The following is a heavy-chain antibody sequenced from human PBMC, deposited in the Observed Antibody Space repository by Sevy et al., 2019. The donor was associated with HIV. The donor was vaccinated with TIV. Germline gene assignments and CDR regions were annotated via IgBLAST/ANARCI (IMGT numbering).Heavy chain of an antibody. CDR1: GFTVSSNY. D-gene: IGHD3-22*01. V-gene: IGHV3-53*01. CDR2: IYTGGST. CDR3: ARGSTYYYDDSGYSTRGDAFDI. Sequence: GGSLRLSCAASGFTVSSNYMTWVRQAPGKGLEWVSVIYTGGSTYYAESVKGRFTISTDNSKNTVYLRMNSLRVEDTAVYYCARGSTYYYDDSGYSTRGDAFDIWGQGTMVTVSS. J-gene: IGHJ3*02.